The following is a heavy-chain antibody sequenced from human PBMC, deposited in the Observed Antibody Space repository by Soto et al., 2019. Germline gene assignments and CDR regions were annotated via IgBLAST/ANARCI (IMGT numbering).Heavy chain of an antibody. V-gene: IGHV1-18*01. CDR1: RYIFTNYG. CDR3: ARALTGYGMDV. CDR2: ITTYNGNT. J-gene: IGHJ6*02. Sequence: QVQLVQSGVEVREPGASVKVSCKAVRYIFTNYGVSWVRQAPGQGLEWMGWITTYNGNTEYAQKFQGRVTMTTDASTSTAYRERGSLRSDDTAIYYCARALTGYGMDVWGQGTTVTVSS.